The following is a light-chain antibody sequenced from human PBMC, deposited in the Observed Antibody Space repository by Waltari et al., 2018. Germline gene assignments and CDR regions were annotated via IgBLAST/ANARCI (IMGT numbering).Light chain of an antibody. CDR3: QQRTNWIT. CDR1: QSVSSY. V-gene: IGKV3-11*01. CDR2: GAS. Sequence: DIMLTQSPATLSFSPWGRTVLPCRASQSVSSYLAWYQHKPGQAPRLLIYGASNRATGIPARFSGSGSGTDFTLTISSLEPEDFAVYYCQQRTNWITFGQGTRLEIK. J-gene: IGKJ5*01.